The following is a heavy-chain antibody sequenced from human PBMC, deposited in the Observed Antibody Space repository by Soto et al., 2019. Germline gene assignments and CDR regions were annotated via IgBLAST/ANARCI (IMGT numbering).Heavy chain of an antibody. Sequence: QVQLVESGGGVVQPGRSLRLSCAASGFTFSSYAMHWVRQAPGKGLEWVAVISYDGSNKYYADSVKGRFTISRDNSKNPLYLQMNSLRAEDTAVYYCARVRRIAAAGPTLYYYYGMDVWGQGTTVTVSS. CDR3: ARVRRIAAAGPTLYYYYGMDV. D-gene: IGHD6-13*01. V-gene: IGHV3-30-3*01. CDR1: GFTFSSYA. CDR2: ISYDGSNK. J-gene: IGHJ6*02.